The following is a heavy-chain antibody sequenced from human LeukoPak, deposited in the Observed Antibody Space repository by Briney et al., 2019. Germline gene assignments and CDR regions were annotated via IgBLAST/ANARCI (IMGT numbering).Heavy chain of an antibody. V-gene: IGHV3-23*01. CDR3: AKGSYYDSSGSFYFDY. CDR1: GFTFSSYA. D-gene: IGHD3-22*01. Sequence: GGSLRLSCAASGFTFSSYAMSWVRQAPGKGLEWVSGISGSGDNTYYAASVKGRFTISRDNSKNTLYVQVNSLGTEDTAAYYCAKGSYYDSSGSFYFDYWGQGTLVTVSS. CDR2: ISGSGDNT. J-gene: IGHJ4*02.